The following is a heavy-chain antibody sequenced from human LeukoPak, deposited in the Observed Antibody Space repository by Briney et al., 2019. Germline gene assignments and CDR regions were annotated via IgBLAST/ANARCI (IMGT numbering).Heavy chain of an antibody. J-gene: IGHJ4*02. Sequence: SETLSLTCTVSGGSVSSGSYYWSWIRQPPGKGLEGIGYIYDSGSTYYNPSLKSRVTISVDTSKNQFSLKLSSVTAADTAVYYCARGGYNYNGRFDYWGQGTLVTVSS. CDR2: IYDSGST. CDR1: GGSVSSGSYY. CDR3: ARGGYNYNGRFDY. D-gene: IGHD5-24*01. V-gene: IGHV4-61*01.